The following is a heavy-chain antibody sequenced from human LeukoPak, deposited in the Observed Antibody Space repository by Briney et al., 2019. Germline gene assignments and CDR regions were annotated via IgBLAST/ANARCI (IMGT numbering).Heavy chain of an antibody. V-gene: IGHV3-23*01. Sequence: GGSLRLSCAASGFTFSSYAMTWVRQAPGKGLEWVSAISGSGGRTYYGDSVKGRFTISRDNSKNTLYLQMNSLRAEDTAVYYCANRDIVMVITTGSAAQYWGQGTLVTVSS. D-gene: IGHD3-22*01. CDR3: ANRDIVMVITTGSAAQY. CDR2: ISGSGGRT. J-gene: IGHJ4*02. CDR1: GFTFSSYA.